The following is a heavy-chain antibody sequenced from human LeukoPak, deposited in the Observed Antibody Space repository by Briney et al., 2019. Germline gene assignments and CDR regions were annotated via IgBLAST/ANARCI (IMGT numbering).Heavy chain of an antibody. J-gene: IGHJ4*02. CDR3: AKDSPVATR. CDR2: ITDSGDGT. CDR1: GFTFSSSA. V-gene: IGHV3-23*01. Sequence: GGSLRLSCAASGFTFSSSAMSWVRQAPGKGLEWVSSITDSGDGTYYADSVKGRFTISRDDSKNALYLQMNSLRAEDTAVYYCAKDSPVATRWGQGTLVTVSS. D-gene: IGHD2-15*01.